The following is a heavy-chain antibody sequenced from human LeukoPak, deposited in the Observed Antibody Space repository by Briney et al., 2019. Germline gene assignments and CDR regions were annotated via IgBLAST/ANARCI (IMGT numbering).Heavy chain of an antibody. J-gene: IGHJ4*02. CDR2: ISWNSGSI. CDR3: AKGYGYSYGPAYYFDY. CDR1: GFTFSTYA. V-gene: IGHV3-9*01. D-gene: IGHD5-18*01. Sequence: TGGSLRLSCAASGFTFSTYAITWVRQAPGKGLEWVSGISWNSGSIGYADSVKGRFTISRDNAKNSLYLQMNSLRAEDTALYYCAKGYGYSYGPAYYFDYWGQGTLVTVSS.